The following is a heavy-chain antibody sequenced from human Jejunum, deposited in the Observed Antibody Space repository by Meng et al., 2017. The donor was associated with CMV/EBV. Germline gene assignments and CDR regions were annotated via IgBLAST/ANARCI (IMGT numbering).Heavy chain of an antibody. Sequence: VVQSGADVKNPGASVEVSRRASGYSFPDFYIHWVRQAPEQGLEWMGWISPNTGATNFAQNFQGRVTMTRDTSVSATYMELSSLTSDDTAVYFCARDPGGSSPVFDYWGQGTLVTVSS. V-gene: IGHV1-2*02. CDR3: ARDPGGSSPVFDY. CDR1: GYSFPDFY. CDR2: ISPNTGAT. J-gene: IGHJ4*01. D-gene: IGHD2-8*02.